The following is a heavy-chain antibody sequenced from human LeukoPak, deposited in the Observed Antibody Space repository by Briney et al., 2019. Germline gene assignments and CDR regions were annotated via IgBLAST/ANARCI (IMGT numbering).Heavy chain of an antibody. D-gene: IGHD4-17*01. J-gene: IGHJ4*02. CDR2: LNRDGAPT. CDR3: ARSRENRDYDPLDY. V-gene: IGHV3-74*03. Sequence: PGGSLRLSCEASGFTLRSHWLHCVPQVRGEGPVWGAHLNRDGAPTPSAGLATRRFTVSRDNTKTPLYPFMHSLRPEDTAVYFCARSRENRDYDPLDYWGRGTLVPVSS. CDR1: GFTLRSHW.